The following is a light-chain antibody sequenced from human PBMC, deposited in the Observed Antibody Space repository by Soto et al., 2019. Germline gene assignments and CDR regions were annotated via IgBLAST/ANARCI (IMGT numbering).Light chain of an antibody. CDR2: DVS. V-gene: IGLV2-14*03. Sequence: QSALPQPASVSGSPGQSITISCTGTSSDVGAYNYVSWYQQHPGKAPKLMIYDVSHRPSGVSNRFSGSKSGNTASLTISGLQAEDEADYYCSSYTSSSTLVVFGGGTKVTVL. CDR1: SSDVGAYNY. J-gene: IGLJ2*01. CDR3: SSYTSSSTLVV.